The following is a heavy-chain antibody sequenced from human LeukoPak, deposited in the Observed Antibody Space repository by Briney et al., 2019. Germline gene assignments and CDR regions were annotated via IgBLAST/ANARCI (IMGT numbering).Heavy chain of an antibody. J-gene: IGHJ6*02. V-gene: IGHV3-64*04. CDR1: GFTFSNYA. CDR3: ARDKLEMTTIFPYYYGMDV. CDR2: ISSNGGST. Sequence: PGGSLRLSCSASGFTFSNYAMHWVRQAPGKGLEYVSAISSNGGSTYYADSVKGRFTISRDNAKNSLSLQMNSLRAEDTAVYYCARDKLEMTTIFPYYYGMDVWGQGTTVTVSS. D-gene: IGHD5-24*01.